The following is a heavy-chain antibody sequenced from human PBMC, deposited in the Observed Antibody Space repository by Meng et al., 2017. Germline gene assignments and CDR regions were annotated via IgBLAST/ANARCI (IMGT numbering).Heavy chain of an antibody. Sequence: VHLWTSGRGVEEPGSSVKVSCKASGGTFSSYAISWVRQAPGQGLEWMGGIIPIFGTANYAQKFQGRVTITADESTSTAYMELSSLRSEDTAVYYCARDYGDYAWIAKRWFDPWGQGTLVTVSS. D-gene: IGHD4-17*01. CDR3: ARDYGDYAWIAKRWFDP. CDR1: GGTFSSYA. CDR2: IIPIFGTA. J-gene: IGHJ5*02. V-gene: IGHV1-69*12.